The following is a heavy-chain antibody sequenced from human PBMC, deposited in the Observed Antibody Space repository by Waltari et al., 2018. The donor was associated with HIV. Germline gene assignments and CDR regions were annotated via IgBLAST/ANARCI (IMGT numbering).Heavy chain of an antibody. CDR2: IGGSGGST. CDR3: AKGTGSLYSGLQV. J-gene: IGHJ6*02. D-gene: IGHD6-25*01. CDR1: GFTFSSHD. Sequence: EVQLLESGGDLVQPGGSLRLSCADSGFTFSSHDMTWVRQAPGKGLEWVSGIGGSGGSTYYADSVKGRFTISRDDSRNTLYLQVNSLRAEDTAVYYCAKGTGSLYSGLQVWGQGTTVTVSS. V-gene: IGHV3-23*01.